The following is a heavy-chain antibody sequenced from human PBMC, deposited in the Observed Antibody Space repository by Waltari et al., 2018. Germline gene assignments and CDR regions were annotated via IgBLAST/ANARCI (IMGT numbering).Heavy chain of an antibody. J-gene: IGHJ4*02. CDR2: SKNRGANYVT. CDR1: GFSFVAHD. V-gene: IGHV3-72*01. CDR3: TTSISGAINLY. Sequence: EVQLVESGGGLVQPGGSLRLSLAAPGFSFVAHDMDWVRQAPGKGLEWVGRSKNRGANYVTEYAASVQGRFTISRDFSQNSLYLQMNSLRTDDTAVYYCTTSISGAINLYWGQGTLVTVSS. D-gene: IGHD3-3*02.